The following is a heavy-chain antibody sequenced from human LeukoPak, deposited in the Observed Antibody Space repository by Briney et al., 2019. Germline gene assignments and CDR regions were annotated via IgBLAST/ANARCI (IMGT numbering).Heavy chain of an antibody. Sequence: GGSLRLSCAASGFTFSSYAMSWVRQAPGKGLEWVSAISGSGGSTYYADSVKGRFTISRDNSKNTLYLQMNSLRAEDTAVYYCARAGAQLWVYYFDYWGQGTLVTVSS. V-gene: IGHV3-23*01. CDR1: GFTFSSYA. D-gene: IGHD5-18*01. CDR2: ISGSGGST. CDR3: ARAGAQLWVYYFDY. J-gene: IGHJ4*02.